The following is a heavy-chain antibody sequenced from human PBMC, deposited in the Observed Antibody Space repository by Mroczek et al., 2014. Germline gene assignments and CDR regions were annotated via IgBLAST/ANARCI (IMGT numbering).Heavy chain of an antibody. V-gene: IGHV1-18*01. J-gene: IGHJ6*02. CDR1: GYTFISHG. Sequence: QVQLVQSGAEVKKPEASVKVSCKASGYTFISHGITWVRQAPGQGLEWMGWISAYNGDTNYAQKFQDRVTMTTDTSTSTAYMELRSLRSDDTATYYCARGGYCTSSSCYGGMDVWGQGTTGHRL. CDR2: ISAYNGDT. D-gene: IGHD2-2*01. CDR3: ARGGYCTSSSCYGGMDV.